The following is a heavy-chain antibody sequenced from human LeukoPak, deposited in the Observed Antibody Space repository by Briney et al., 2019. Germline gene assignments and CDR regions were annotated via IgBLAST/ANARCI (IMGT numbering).Heavy chain of an antibody. V-gene: IGHV3-21*01. J-gene: IGHJ5*02. D-gene: IGHD3-3*01. CDR2: ISSSSSYI. CDR1: GFTFSSYS. Sequence: PGGSLRLSCAASGFTFSSYSMNWVRQAPGKGLEWVSSISSSSSYIYYADSVKGRFTISRDNAKNSLYLQMNSLRAEDTAVYYCARDQYYDFWSGYYRSNWFDPWGQGTLVTVSS. CDR3: ARDQYYDFWSGYYRSNWFDP.